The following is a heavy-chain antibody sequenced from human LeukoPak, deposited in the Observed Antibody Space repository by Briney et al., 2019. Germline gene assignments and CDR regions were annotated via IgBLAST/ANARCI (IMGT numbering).Heavy chain of an antibody. V-gene: IGHV3-7*01. J-gene: IGHJ4*02. D-gene: IGHD4-23*01. CDR1: GFTFSSYW. Sequence: GGSLRLSCAASGFTFSSYWMSWVRQAPGKGLEWVANIKQDGGEKHYVDSVKGRFTISRDNAKNSLYLQMNSLRAEDTAVYYCARGVVTTPQYYFDYWGQGTLVTVSS. CDR2: IKQDGGEK. CDR3: ARGVVTTPQYYFDY.